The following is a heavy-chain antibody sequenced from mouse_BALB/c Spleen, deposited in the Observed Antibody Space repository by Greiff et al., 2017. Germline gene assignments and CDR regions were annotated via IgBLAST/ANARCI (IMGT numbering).Heavy chain of an antibody. D-gene: IGHD4-1*01. Sequence: EVNLVESGGGLVKPGGSLKLSCAASGFTFSDYYMYWVRQTPEKRLEWVATISDGGSYTYYPDSVKGRFTISRDNAKNNLYLQMSSLKSEDTAMYYCARDRTGYYFDYWGQGTTLTVSS. CDR2: ISDGGSYT. V-gene: IGHV5-4*02. CDR3: ARDRTGYYFDY. CDR1: GFTFSDYY. J-gene: IGHJ2*01.